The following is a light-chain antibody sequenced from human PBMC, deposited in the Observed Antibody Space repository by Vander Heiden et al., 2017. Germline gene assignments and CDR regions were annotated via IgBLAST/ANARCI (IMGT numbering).Light chain of an antibody. V-gene: IGKV1-33*01. CDR2: GAS. Sequence: DIQMTQSPSSLSASVGDRVTITCQASQDINNYINWYQQKPGKAPKFLIYGASNLETGVPSRFSGSASGTDFTLTISSLQPEDFATYYCQQYEDLPLTFGGGTKVESK. CDR1: QDINNY. CDR3: QQYEDLPLT. J-gene: IGKJ4*01.